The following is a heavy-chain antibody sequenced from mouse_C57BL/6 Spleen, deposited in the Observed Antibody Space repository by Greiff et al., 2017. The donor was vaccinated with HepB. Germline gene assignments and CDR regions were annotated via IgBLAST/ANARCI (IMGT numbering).Heavy chain of an antibody. J-gene: IGHJ2*01. D-gene: IGHD2-1*01. V-gene: IGHV1-15*01. CDR1: GYTFTDYE. Sequence: QVQLQQSGAELVRPGASVTLSCKASGYTFTDYEMHWVKQTPVHGLEWIGAIDPETGGTAYNQKFKGKAILTADKSSSTAYMELRSLTSEDSAVYCCFIYYGNYDYFDSWGQGTTLTVSS. CDR2: IDPETGGT. CDR3: FIYYGNYDYFDS.